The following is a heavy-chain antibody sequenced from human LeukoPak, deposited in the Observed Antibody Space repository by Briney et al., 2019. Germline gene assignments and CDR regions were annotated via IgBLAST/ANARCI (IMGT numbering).Heavy chain of an antibody. D-gene: IGHD3-10*02. Sequence: PGGSLRLSCAASGFMFSSYWMIWVRQAPGKGLEWVANIKQDGSERFYVDSVKGRFTISRDNAKNSLYLRMNSLRAGDTAVYYCAELGITMIGGVWGKGTTVTISS. V-gene: IGHV3-7*01. CDR1: GFMFSSYW. J-gene: IGHJ6*04. CDR2: IKQDGSER. CDR3: AELGITMIGGV.